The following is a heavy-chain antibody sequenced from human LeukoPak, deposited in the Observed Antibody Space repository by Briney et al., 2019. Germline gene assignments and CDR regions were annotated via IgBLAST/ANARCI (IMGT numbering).Heavy chain of an antibody. J-gene: IGHJ4*02. D-gene: IGHD2-15*01. CDR2: ISSSSSYI. CDR3: ARDLGYCSGGSCYSTDY. V-gene: IGHV3-21*01. CDR1: GFTFSSYS. Sequence: GGPLRLSCAASGFTFSSYSMNWVRQAPGKGLEWVSSISSSSSYIYYADSVKGRFTISRDNAKNSLYLQMNSLRAEDTAVYYCARDLGYCSGGSCYSTDYWGQGTLVTVSS.